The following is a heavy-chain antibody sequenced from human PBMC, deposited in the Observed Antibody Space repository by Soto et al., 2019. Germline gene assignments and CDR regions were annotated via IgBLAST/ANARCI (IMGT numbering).Heavy chain of an antibody. CDR2: ISGNGYST. D-gene: IGHD5-12*01. V-gene: IGHV3-23*01. Sequence: GSLRLSCAASGFAFNIYAMGWVRQAPGKGLEWVSVISGNGYSTYYPESVKGRFAISRDTSTNTLFLHMNDLRGDDTAVYYCARLGGYSGYDPFDYWGQGTLVTVSS. CDR3: ARLGGYSGYDPFDY. CDR1: GFAFNIYA. J-gene: IGHJ4*02.